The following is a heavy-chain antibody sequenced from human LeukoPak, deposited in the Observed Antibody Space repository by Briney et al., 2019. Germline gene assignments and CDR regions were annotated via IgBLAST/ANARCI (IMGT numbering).Heavy chain of an antibody. J-gene: IGHJ4*02. D-gene: IGHD3-22*01. CDR2: IYTTGST. V-gene: IGHV4-61*02. Sequence: SETLSLTCTVSGGSISSGSYYWTWIRQPAGKGLEWIGRIYTTGSTNYNPSLKSRVTIPMDTSKNQFSLILSSVTAADTAVYYCARVNYSNSSGRPFDSWGQGTLVTVSS. CDR1: GGSISSGSYY. CDR3: ARVNYSNSSGRPFDS.